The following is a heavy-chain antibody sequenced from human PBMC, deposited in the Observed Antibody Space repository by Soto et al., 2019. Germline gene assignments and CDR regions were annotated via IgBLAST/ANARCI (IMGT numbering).Heavy chain of an antibody. CDR3: ARQDYGGSPPPMGWFDP. Sequence: GESLKISCKGSGYSFTSYWIGLVRQMPGKGLEWMGIIYPGDSDTRYSPSFQGQVTISADKSISTAYLQWSSLTASDTAMYYCARQDYGGSPPPMGWFDPWGQGTLFTVSS. J-gene: IGHJ5*02. CDR1: GYSFTSYW. V-gene: IGHV5-51*01. CDR2: IYPGDSDT. D-gene: IGHD4-17*01.